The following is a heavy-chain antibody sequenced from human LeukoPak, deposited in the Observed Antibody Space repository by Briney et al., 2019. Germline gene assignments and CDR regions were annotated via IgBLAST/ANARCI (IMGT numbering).Heavy chain of an antibody. CDR1: GFTFSSYA. D-gene: IGHD3-22*01. V-gene: IGHV3-23*01. CDR2: ISGSGGST. J-gene: IGHJ4*02. CDR3: AKGTPTYYYDSSGLDY. Sequence: GGSLRLSCAASGFTFSSYAMSWVRQAPGKGLEWVSGISGSGGSTYFADPVKSRFTISRDNSKNTLFLQMNSLRAEDTAVYYCAKGTPTYYYDSSGLDYWGQGTLVTVSS.